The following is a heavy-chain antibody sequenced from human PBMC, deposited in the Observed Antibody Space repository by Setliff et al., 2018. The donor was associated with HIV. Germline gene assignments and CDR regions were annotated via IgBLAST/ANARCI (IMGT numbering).Heavy chain of an antibody. Sequence: ASVKVSCKASGYTFTSYGISWVRQAPGQGLEWMGWISAYNGNTNSAQKVQGRVTMTTDTSTSTAYMELRSLRSDDTAVYYCARDQFYYGSGSYYRGRWNFDLWGRGTLVTVSS. D-gene: IGHD3-10*01. CDR3: ARDQFYYGSGSYYRGRWNFDL. J-gene: IGHJ2*01. CDR2: ISAYNGNT. CDR1: GYTFTSYG. V-gene: IGHV1-18*01.